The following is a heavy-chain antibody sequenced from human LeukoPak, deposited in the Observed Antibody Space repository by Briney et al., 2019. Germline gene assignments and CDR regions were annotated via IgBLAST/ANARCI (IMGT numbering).Heavy chain of an antibody. Sequence: GRSLTLSCAASGFTFSSFGMHWVRQAPGKGLEWVAVSWYDASNKYYVDSVKGRFTISRDNSKNTLYLQMNSLRDDDTAVYYCVRGVGVSRFNYLDPWGQGTLVIVSS. J-gene: IGHJ5*02. CDR2: SWYDASNK. V-gene: IGHV3-33*01. CDR3: VRGVGVSRFNYLDP. D-gene: IGHD1-7*01. CDR1: GFTFSSFG.